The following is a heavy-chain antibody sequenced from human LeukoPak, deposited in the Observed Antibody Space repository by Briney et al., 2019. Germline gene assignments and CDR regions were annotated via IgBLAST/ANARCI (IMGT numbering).Heavy chain of an antibody. D-gene: IGHD3-9*01. Sequence: ASVKVSCKASGYTFTSYGISWVRQAPGQGLEWMGWFSAYNGNTNYAQKLQGRVTMTTDTSTSTAYMELRSLRSDDTAVYYCARDLYYDILTGRTTPNSFDYWGQGTLVTVSS. J-gene: IGHJ4*02. CDR3: ARDLYYDILTGRTTPNSFDY. V-gene: IGHV1-18*01. CDR2: FSAYNGNT. CDR1: GYTFTSYG.